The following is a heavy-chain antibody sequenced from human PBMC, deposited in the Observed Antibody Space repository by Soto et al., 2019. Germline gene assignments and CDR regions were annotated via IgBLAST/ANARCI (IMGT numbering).Heavy chain of an antibody. CDR2: IYYSGST. CDR3: ARLLRGACSCGSCYRKVWFAP. D-gene: IGHD2-15*01. CDR1: GGSISSSSYY. Sequence: SETLSLTCTVSGGSISSSSYYWGWIRQPPGKGLEWIGSIYYSGSTYYNPSLKSRVTISVDTSKNQFSLKLSPVTAADTAVYYCARLLRGACSCGSCYRKVWFAPWGQGTLVTVSS. V-gene: IGHV4-39*01. J-gene: IGHJ5*02.